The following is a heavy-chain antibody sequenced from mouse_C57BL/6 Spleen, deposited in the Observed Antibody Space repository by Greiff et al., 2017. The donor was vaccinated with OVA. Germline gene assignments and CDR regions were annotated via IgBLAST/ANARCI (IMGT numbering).Heavy chain of an antibody. CDR3: ARGGSSGYVNYAMDY. CDR2: IYPGDGDT. Sequence: QVQLQQSGPELVKPGASVKISCKASGYAFSSSWMNWVKQRPGKGLEWIGRIYPGDGDTNYNGKFKGKATLSADKSSSTAYMQLSSLTSEDSAVYFCARGGSSGYVNYAMDYWGQGTSVTVSS. J-gene: IGHJ4*01. D-gene: IGHD3-2*02. CDR1: GYAFSSSW. V-gene: IGHV1-82*01.